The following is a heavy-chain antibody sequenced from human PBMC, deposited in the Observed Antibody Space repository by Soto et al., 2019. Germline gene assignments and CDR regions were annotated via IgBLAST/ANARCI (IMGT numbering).Heavy chain of an antibody. CDR1: GFTISSYY. V-gene: IGHV4-59*01. J-gene: IGHJ4*02. CDR3: ERVYGGYAHY. CDR2: IYYSWST. Sequence: PSETLSLTCSVSGFTISSYYWNWVLRPPEKGLECDGYIYYSWSTKYKPALTSRDTISVDTSNHEFSPRLIPVTAVDTAQDYDERVYGGYAHYWGQGDLVIVS. D-gene: IGHD2-21*01.